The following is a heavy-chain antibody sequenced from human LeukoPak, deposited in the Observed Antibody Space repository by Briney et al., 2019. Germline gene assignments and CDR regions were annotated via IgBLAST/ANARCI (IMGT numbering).Heavy chain of an antibody. Sequence: GGSLRLSCAASGFTFSSYWMSWVRQAPGKGLEWVANIKQDGSEKYYVDSVKGRFTISRDNAKNSLYLQMNSLRAEDTAVYYCARDSIVLLWFGELGPWGQGTLVTVSS. CDR2: IKQDGSEK. CDR1: GFTFSSYW. J-gene: IGHJ5*02. V-gene: IGHV3-7*01. CDR3: ARDSIVLLWFGELGP. D-gene: IGHD3-10*01.